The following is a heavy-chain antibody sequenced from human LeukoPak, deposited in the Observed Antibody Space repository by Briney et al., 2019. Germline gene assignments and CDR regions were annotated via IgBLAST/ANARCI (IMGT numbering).Heavy chain of an antibody. CDR2: INHNGNVN. CDR3: ARGGGLDV. D-gene: IGHD3-16*01. CDR1: GFPFSSYS. Sequence: GGSLRLSCAAFGFPFSSYSMNWVRQAPGKGLEWVASINHNGNVNYYVDSVKGRFTISRDNAKNSLYLQMSNLRAEDTAVYFCARGGGLDVWGQGATVTVSS. V-gene: IGHV3-7*03. J-gene: IGHJ6*02.